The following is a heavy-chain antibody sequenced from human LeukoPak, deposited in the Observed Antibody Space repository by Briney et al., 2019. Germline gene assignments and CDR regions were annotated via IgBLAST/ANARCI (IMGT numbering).Heavy chain of an antibody. CDR2: IIPIFGTA. J-gene: IGHJ4*02. CDR1: GGTFSSYA. D-gene: IGHD2-21*02. Sequence: EASVKVSCKASGGTFSSYAISWVRQAPGQGLEWMGGIIPIFGTANYAQKFQGRVTITADKSTSTAYMELSSLRSEDTAVYYCAAELYGGIFGHCCSFAYWGQGTLVTVSS. CDR3: AAELYGGIFGHCCSFAY. V-gene: IGHV1-69*06.